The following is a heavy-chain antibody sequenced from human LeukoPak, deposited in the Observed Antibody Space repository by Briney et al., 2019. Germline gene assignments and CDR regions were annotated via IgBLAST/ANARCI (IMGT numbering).Heavy chain of an antibody. CDR2: IRYDGSNK. Sequence: GGSLRLSCAASGFTFSSYGMHWVRQAPGKGLEWVAFIRYDGSNKYYADSVKGRFTISRDNSKNTLYLQMNSLRAEDTAVYYCAKDVILAARPGGADYWGQGTLVTVSS. V-gene: IGHV3-30*02. J-gene: IGHJ4*02. CDR1: GFTFSSYG. D-gene: IGHD6-6*01. CDR3: AKDVILAARPGGADY.